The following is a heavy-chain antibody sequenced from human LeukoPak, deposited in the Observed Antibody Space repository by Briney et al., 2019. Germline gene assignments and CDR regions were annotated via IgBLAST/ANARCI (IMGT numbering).Heavy chain of an antibody. V-gene: IGHV3-13*01. CDR1: GFTFSSYD. CDR3: ARGDSSGYQRNTKLDY. D-gene: IGHD3-22*01. J-gene: IGHJ4*02. Sequence: QTGGSLRLSCAASGFTFSSYDMHWVRHTTGKGLEWVSVIGTAGDTYYPGSVKGRSIISRENAKNSSYLQMNSLRAGDTAGYYCARGDSSGYQRNTKLDYWGQGTLVTVSS. CDR2: IGTAGDT.